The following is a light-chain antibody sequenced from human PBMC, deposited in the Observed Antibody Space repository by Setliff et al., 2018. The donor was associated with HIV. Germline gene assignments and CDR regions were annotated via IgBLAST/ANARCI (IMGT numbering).Light chain of an antibody. CDR2: EVS. V-gene: IGLV2-23*02. J-gene: IGLJ1*01. Sequence: QSVLTQPASVSGSPGQSITISCTGTSSDVGSYNLVSWYQQHPGKAPKLMIYEVSKRPSGVPDRFSGSKSGNTASLTISGLQAEDEADYYCCSYAGSYTYVFGTGTKVTVL. CDR3: CSYAGSYTYV. CDR1: SSDVGSYNL.